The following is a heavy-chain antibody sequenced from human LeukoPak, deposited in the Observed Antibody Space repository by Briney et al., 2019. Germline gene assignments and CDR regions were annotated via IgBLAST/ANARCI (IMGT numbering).Heavy chain of an antibody. CDR3: ARDRMVGAKYYYGMDV. J-gene: IGHJ6*02. CDR2: IYSGGST. V-gene: IGHV3-53*01. CDR1: GFTVSSNY. Sequence: GGSLRLSCAASGFTVSSNYMSWVRQAPGKGLEWVSVIYSGGSTYYADSVKGRFTISRDNSKNTLYLQMNSLRAEDTAVYYCARDRMVGAKYYYGMDVWGQGTTVTVSS. D-gene: IGHD3-10*01.